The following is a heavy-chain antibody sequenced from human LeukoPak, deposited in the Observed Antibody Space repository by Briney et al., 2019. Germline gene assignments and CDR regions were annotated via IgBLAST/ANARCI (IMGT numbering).Heavy chain of an antibody. CDR1: GGSISSSSSIC. V-gene: IGHV4-4*02. D-gene: IGHD1-26*01. CDR3: ARGAPAYSGSYYVARWFDP. Sequence: SEILSLTCAVSGGSISSSSSICWTWVRQPPGKGLEWIGEIYHSGATNYNPSLKSRVTMLLDKSKNQFSLKLNSVTAADTAVYYCARGAPAYSGSYYVARWFDPWGQGTLVTVSS. CDR2: IYHSGAT. J-gene: IGHJ5*02.